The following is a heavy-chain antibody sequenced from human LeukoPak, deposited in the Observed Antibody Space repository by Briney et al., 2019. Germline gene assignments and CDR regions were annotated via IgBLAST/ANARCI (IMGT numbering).Heavy chain of an antibody. CDR3: ARSHRNVLRFLEWFSHGMDV. D-gene: IGHD3-3*01. Sequence: SETLSLTCAVYGGSFSGYYWSWIRQPPGKGLEWIGEINHSGSTNYNPFLKSRVTISVDTSKNQFSLKLSSVTAADTAVYYCARSHRNVLRFLEWFSHGMDVWGQGTTVTVSS. CDR1: GGSFSGYY. CDR2: INHSGST. V-gene: IGHV4-34*01. J-gene: IGHJ6*02.